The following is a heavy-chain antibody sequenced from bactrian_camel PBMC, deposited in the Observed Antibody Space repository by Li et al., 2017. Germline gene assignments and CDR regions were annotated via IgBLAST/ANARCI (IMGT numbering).Heavy chain of an antibody. CDR2: FWTGDGST. V-gene: IGHV3S63*01. Sequence: HVQLVESGGGSVQAGESLGLSCVASGFVDNEYCMAWFRQGPGKGREAVATFWTGDGSTWYADSVQDRFASSQDNAKNTVYLQMNNLNPADSGMYYCTARRVHRGECPRGSAEYMFWGQGTQVTVS. CDR3: TARRVHRGECPRGSAEYMF. J-gene: IGHJ4*01. CDR1: GFVDNEYC. D-gene: IGHD1*01.